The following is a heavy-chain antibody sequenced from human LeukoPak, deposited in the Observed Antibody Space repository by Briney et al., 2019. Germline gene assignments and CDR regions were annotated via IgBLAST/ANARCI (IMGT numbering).Heavy chain of an antibody. Sequence: ASETLSLTCTVSGGSISSGGYYWSWIRQHPGKGLEWIGYIYYSGSTYYNPSLKSRVTISVDTSKNQFSLKLSSVTAADTAVYYCARASTYYYGSGEAAVDYWGQGTLVTVSS. CDR3: ARASTYYYGSGEAAVDY. CDR1: GGSISSGGYY. D-gene: IGHD3-10*01. V-gene: IGHV4-31*03. CDR2: IYYSGST. J-gene: IGHJ4*02.